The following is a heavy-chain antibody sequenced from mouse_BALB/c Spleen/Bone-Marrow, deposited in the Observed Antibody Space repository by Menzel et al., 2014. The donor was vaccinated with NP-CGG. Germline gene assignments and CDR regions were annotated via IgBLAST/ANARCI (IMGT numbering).Heavy chain of an antibody. D-gene: IGHD2-4*01. Sequence: VQLQQSGVEFVKPGASVKLSCKASGYTFTSYWMHWVKQRPGQGLEWIGEIDPYDSYTKYNQNFKGKATLTVDKSSSTAYMHLSSLTSEDSTVYYCARTYYDYDWFAYWGQGTLVTISA. V-gene: IGHV1-69*02. J-gene: IGHJ3*01. CDR1: GYTFTSYW. CDR2: IDPYDSYT. CDR3: ARTYYDYDWFAY.